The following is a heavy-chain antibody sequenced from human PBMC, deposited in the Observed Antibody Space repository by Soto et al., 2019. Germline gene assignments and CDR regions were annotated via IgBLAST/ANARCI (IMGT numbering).Heavy chain of an antibody. V-gene: IGHV3-33*01. CDR2: IWYDGSNK. CDR3: ASSQWLRLALDY. CDR1: GFTFSSYG. J-gene: IGHJ4*02. Sequence: ESGGGVVQPGRSLRLSCAASGFTFSSYGMHWVRQAPGKGLEWVAVIWYDGSNKYYADSVKGRFTISRDNSKNTLYLQMNSLRAEDTAVYYCASSQWLRLALDYWGQGTLVTVSS. D-gene: IGHD5-12*01.